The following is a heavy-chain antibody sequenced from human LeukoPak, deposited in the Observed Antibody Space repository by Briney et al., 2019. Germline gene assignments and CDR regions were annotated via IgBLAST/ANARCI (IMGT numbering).Heavy chain of an antibody. CDR1: GFTFSSYA. CDR3: ATGSMIVVVFDY. V-gene: IGHV1-24*01. D-gene: IGHD3-22*01. Sequence: GRSLRLSCAASGFTFSSYAMHWVRQAPGKGLEWMGGFDPEDGETIYAQKFQGRVTMTEDTSTDTAYMELSSLRSEDTAVYYCATGSMIVVVFDYWGQGTLVTVTS. J-gene: IGHJ4*02. CDR2: FDPEDGET.